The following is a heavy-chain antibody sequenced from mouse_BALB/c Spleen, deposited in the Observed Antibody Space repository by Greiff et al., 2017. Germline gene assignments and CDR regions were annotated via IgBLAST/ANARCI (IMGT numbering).Heavy chain of an antibody. J-gene: IGHJ2*01. Sequence: QVHVKQSGAELVRPGASVTLSCKASGYTFTDYEMHWVKQTPVHGLEWIGAIDPETGGTAYNQKFKGKATLTADKSSSTAYMELRSLTSEDSAVYYCTTYGNYFDYWGQGTTLTVSS. CDR3: TTYGNYFDY. D-gene: IGHD2-10*02. CDR2: IDPETGGT. CDR1: GYTFTDYE. V-gene: IGHV1-15*01.